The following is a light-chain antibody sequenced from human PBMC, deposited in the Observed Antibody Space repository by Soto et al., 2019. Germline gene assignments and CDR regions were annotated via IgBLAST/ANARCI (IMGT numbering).Light chain of an antibody. J-gene: IGKJ1*01. V-gene: IGKV1-39*01. Sequence: DIQMTQSPSSLSASVGDRATLTCRASQSISSYFYWYQQKPGEAPKLLIYAASSLQSGVPSRFSGSGSGADFTITISSLQPEDVATYYCQKYDSARWTFGQGTKVDIK. CDR3: QKYDSARWT. CDR2: AAS. CDR1: QSISSY.